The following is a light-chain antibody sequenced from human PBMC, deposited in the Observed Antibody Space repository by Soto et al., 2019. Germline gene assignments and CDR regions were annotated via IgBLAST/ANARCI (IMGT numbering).Light chain of an antibody. CDR3: QKLNAYPPWT. CDR1: QSINKW. Sequence: DILLTQSPSTLSASVGDRVTISCRASQSINKWLTWYQHKPGKAPNLLIYEVSTLQSGVPSRFSGSGSGTDFTLTISSLQPEDFATYFCQKLNAYPPWTFGQGTKVDIK. J-gene: IGKJ1*01. V-gene: IGKV1-5*03. CDR2: EVS.